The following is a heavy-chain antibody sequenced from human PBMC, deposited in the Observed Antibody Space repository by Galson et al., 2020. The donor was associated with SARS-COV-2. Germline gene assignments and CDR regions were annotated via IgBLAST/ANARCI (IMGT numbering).Heavy chain of an antibody. CDR1: GFTFSSYA. CDR2: ISYDGSNK. D-gene: IGHD3-10*01. J-gene: IGHJ5*02. V-gene: IGHV3-30-3*01. CDR3: ARDTGGWFDP. Sequence: TGGSLTLSCAASGFTFSSYAMHWVRQAPRKGLEWVAVISYDGSNKYYADPVKGRFTISRDNSKNTLYLQMNSLRAEDTAVYYCARDTGGWFDPWGQGTLVTVSS.